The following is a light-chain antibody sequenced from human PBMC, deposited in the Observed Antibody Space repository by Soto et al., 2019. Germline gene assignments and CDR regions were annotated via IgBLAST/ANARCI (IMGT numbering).Light chain of an antibody. CDR1: QSVSSN. V-gene: IGKV3-15*01. J-gene: IGKJ5*01. CDR2: GAY. Sequence: EIVMTQSPPTLSVSPGERATLSCRASQSVSSNLAWYQPKPGQAPRLLIYGAYTRATGIPARFSGSGSGTEFTLTISSLQSEDFAVYYCQQYHNWPPQITFGQGTRLEIK. CDR3: QQYHNWPPQIT.